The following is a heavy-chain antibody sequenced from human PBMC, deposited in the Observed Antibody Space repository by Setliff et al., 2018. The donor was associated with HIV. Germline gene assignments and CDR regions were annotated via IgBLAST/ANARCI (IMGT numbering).Heavy chain of an antibody. CDR3: AQLGMVDDFDY. V-gene: IGHV4-61*03. D-gene: IGHD1-1*01. Sequence: SETLSLTCTVSGDSVSSRSYYWSWIRQPPGKGLEWIGYIYYSGSTNYNPSLKSRVTISVDASKNHFSLKLRSVTAADTAVYYCAQLGMVDDFDYWGQGTLVTVS. J-gene: IGHJ4*02. CDR1: GDSVSSRSYY. CDR2: IYYSGST.